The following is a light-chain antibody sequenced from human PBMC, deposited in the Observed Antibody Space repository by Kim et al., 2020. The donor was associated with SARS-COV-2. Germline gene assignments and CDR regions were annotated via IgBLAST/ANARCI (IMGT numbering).Light chain of an antibody. V-gene: IGLV1-40*01. CDR3: QSFDSNLSSWV. Sequence: QSVLTQPPSVSGAPGQRVTLSCSGSSSNIGAGYDVHWYQHLPGTAPKLLIYVNTKRPSGVPDRFSGSRSGTSASLAITGLQAEDEADYYCQSFDSNLSSWVFGGGTQLTVL. CDR2: VNT. CDR1: SSNIGAGYD. J-gene: IGLJ3*02.